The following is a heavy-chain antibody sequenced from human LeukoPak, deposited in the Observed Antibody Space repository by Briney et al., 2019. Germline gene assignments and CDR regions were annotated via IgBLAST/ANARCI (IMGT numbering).Heavy chain of an antibody. CDR3: ATYTQHFGAPGTDH. CDR2: IDKDGGEK. CDR1: GFTFSEYW. D-gene: IGHD3-10*01. J-gene: IGHJ4*02. V-gene: IGHV3-7*01. Sequence: GGSLRLSCSVSGFTFSEYWMRWVRQAPGKGLEWVASIDKDGGEKRYVDSVKGRFTISRDNAKNSVYLEMTSLGAEDTALYYCATYTQHFGAPGTDHWGQGTLVTVSS.